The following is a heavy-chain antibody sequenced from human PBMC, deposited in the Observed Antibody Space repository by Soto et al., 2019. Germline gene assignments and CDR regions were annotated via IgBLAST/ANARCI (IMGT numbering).Heavy chain of an antibody. CDR1: GFTFSRFG. CDR2: VSFDGSVQ. Sequence: QVQMVESGGGVVQPGKSLRLSCEGTGFTFSRFGMHWVREAPGKGLEWVAVVSFDGSVQYYADFVKGRLNISRDNSKNTVYLQIWRLRAEDTGVYYWTRYNGDSIDGFDLWGPGPVLTVSS. CDR3: TRYNGDSIDGFDL. V-gene: IGHV3-33*01. D-gene: IGHD2-21*01. J-gene: IGHJ3*01.